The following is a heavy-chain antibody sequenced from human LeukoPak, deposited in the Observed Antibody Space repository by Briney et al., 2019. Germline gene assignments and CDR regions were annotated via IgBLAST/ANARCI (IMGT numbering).Heavy chain of an antibody. CDR3: ARITGSSFDY. V-gene: IGHV3-48*03. Sequence: PGGSLRHSCAASGFTFSSYEMNWVRQAPGKGLEWVSDISGSGSTIHYADSVKGRFTISRDNAKNSLYLQMNSLRAADTAVYYCARITGSSFDYWGQGTLVTVSS. CDR1: GFTFSSYE. CDR2: ISGSGSTI. D-gene: IGHD1-20*01. J-gene: IGHJ4*02.